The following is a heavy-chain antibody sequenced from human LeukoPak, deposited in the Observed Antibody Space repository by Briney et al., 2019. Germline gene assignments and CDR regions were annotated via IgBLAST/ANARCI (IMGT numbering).Heavy chain of an antibody. CDR1: GGSFSGYY. J-gene: IGHJ5*02. CDR2: INHSGST. V-gene: IGHV4-34*01. CDR3: ARVSRNYYDSSGYYYANWFDP. D-gene: IGHD3-22*01. Sequence: SETLSLTCAVYGGSFSGYYWSWIRQPPGKGLEWIGKINHSGSTNYNPSLKSRVTISVDTSKNQFSLKLGSVTAADTAVYYCARVSRNYYDSSGYYYANWFDPWGQGTLVTVSS.